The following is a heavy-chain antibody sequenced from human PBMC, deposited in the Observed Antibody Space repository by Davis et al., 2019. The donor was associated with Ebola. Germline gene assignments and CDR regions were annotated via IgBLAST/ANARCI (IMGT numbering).Heavy chain of an antibody. CDR1: VITFSSYA. J-gene: IGHJ1*01. V-gene: IGHV3-23*01. D-gene: IGHD3-22*01. CDR3: VQDMIEEGLSSPHPDFQH. Sequence: GESLKISCADSVITFSSYAMTWVRQAPGKGLEWVSAISGSGGSTYYADSVKGRFTISRDNSKKTMYLQMNSLRAEDTAVYYCVQDMIEEGLSSPHPDFQHWGQGTLVTVSS. CDR2: ISGSGGST.